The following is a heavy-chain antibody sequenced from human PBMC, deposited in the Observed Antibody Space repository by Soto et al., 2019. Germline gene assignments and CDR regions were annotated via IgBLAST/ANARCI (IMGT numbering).Heavy chain of an antibody. CDR2: ISGSGGST. D-gene: IGHD6-13*01. CDR3: AKVHSSSWARPVDY. V-gene: IGHV3-23*01. J-gene: IGHJ4*02. CDR1: GFTFSSYA. Sequence: PGGSLRLSCAASGFTFSSYAMSWVRQAPGKGLEWVSAISGSGGSTYYADSVKGRFTISRDNSKNTLYLQMNSLRAEDTAVYYCAKVHSSSWARPVDYWGQGTLVTVSS.